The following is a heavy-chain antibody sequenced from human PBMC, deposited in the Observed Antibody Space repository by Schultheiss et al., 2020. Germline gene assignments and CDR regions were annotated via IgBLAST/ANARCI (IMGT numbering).Heavy chain of an antibody. CDR1: GFTFSSYA. D-gene: IGHD4/OR15-4a*01. CDR2: ISGSGGST. V-gene: IGHV3-23*01. J-gene: IGHJ4*02. Sequence: GGSLRLSCAASGFTFSSYAMSWVRQAPGKGLEWVSAISGSGGSTYYADSVKGRFTISRDNSKNTLYLQMNSLRAEDTALYYCASDGDDYNKFDFWGQGALVTVPS. CDR3: ASDGDDYNKFDF.